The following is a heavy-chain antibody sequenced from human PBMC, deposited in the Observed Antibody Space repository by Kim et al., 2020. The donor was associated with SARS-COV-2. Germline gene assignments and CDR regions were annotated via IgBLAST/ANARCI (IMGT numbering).Heavy chain of an antibody. CDR1: GGSFSGYY. D-gene: IGHD2-2*01. V-gene: IGHV4-34*01. CDR3: ARIRVVVPAAKGALDV. CDR2: INHSGST. Sequence: SETLSLTCAVYGGSFSGYYWSWIRQPPGKGLEWIGEINHSGSTNYNPSLKSRVTISVDTSKNQFSLKLSSVTAADTAVYYCARIRVVVPAAKGALDVCGQRTTVTVSS. J-gene: IGHJ6*02.